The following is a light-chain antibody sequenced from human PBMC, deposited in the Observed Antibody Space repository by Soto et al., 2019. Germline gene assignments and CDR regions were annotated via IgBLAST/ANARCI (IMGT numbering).Light chain of an antibody. CDR1: QSVSNNY. J-gene: IGKJ2*01. CDR3: QQYGSSPPYT. V-gene: IGKV3-20*01. Sequence: EVVLTQSPGTLSLSPGERATLSCRASQSVSNNYLAWYQQKPGQSPKLLIFGSSDRATGIPDRLSGSGSGTDFTLTISSLEPEDFAVYYCQQYGSSPPYTFGQGTKPEIK. CDR2: GSS.